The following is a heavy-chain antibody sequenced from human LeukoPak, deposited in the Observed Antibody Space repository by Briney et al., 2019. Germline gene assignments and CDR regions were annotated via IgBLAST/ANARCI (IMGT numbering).Heavy chain of an antibody. J-gene: IGHJ3*01. CDR2: IYSSGST. CDR1: GGSISSYS. Sequence: SETLSLTCTVSGGSISSYSWNWIRQPPGKGLEWIGYIYSSGSTKSNSSLRSRVAISVDTSKNQFSLRLSSVTAADTAVYYCARRGVTTYYYDSNGSMTDAFDVCGHGTMVTVSS. D-gene: IGHD3-22*01. CDR3: ARRGVTTYYYDSNGSMTDAFDV. V-gene: IGHV4-59*08.